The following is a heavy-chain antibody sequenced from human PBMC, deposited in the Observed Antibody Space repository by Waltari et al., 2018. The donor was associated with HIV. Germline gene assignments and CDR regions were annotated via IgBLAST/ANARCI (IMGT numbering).Heavy chain of an antibody. V-gene: IGHV5-51*01. Sequence: EVQLAQSGAEVKKPGESLKISCKPSGYSFTNYWIGWVRQMPGKGLEWMGIIYPVDSDTRYSPSFQGQVTISADRSISTAYLQWSSLKASDTAMYYCVRHVDPYFDYWGQGTLVTVSS. CDR2: IYPVDSDT. CDR1: GYSFTNYW. CDR3: VRHVDPYFDY. J-gene: IGHJ4*02.